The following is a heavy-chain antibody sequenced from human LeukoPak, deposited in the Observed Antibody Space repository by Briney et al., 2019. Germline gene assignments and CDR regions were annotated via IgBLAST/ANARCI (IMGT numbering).Heavy chain of an antibody. CDR2: IWYDGSNK. D-gene: IGHD6-6*01. V-gene: IGHV3-33*03. J-gene: IGHJ3*02. CDR3: AKGTGIAARPDDAFDI. Sequence: GGSLRLSCAASGFTFSSYGMHWVRQAPGKGLEWVAVIWYDGSNKYYADSVKGRFTISRDNAKNSLYLQMNSLRAEDMALYYCAKGTGIAARPDDAFDIWGQGTMVTVSS. CDR1: GFTFSSYG.